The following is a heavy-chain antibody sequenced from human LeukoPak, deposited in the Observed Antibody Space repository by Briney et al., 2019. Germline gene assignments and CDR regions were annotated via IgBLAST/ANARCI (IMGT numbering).Heavy chain of an antibody. CDR3: ARVIDVAAAGYFDS. CDR2: IFRIGST. Sequence: PSETLSLTCSVSGFSITTGYYWAWIRQPPGKGLEWIGTIFRIGSTYYNPSLKSRVTISVDTSRNHFSLKLSSVTAADTALYYCARVIDVAAAGYFDSWGQGTQVTASS. V-gene: IGHV4-38-2*02. D-gene: IGHD6-13*01. J-gene: IGHJ4*02. CDR1: GFSITTGYY.